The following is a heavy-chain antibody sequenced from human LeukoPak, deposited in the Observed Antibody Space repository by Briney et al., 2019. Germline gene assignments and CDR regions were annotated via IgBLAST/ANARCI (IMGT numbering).Heavy chain of an antibody. CDR1: GFTVSNSY. Sequence: GGSLRLSCAASGFTVSNSYMSWVRQAPGKGLEWVSVSYSGGTIAYADSVKGRFTISRDNSKNTVYLQMNSLRAEDTAVYYCARDRLHWYFDYWGQGTLVTVSS. V-gene: IGHV3-66*01. J-gene: IGHJ4*02. CDR2: SYSGGTI. D-gene: IGHD4-11*01. CDR3: ARDRLHWYFDY.